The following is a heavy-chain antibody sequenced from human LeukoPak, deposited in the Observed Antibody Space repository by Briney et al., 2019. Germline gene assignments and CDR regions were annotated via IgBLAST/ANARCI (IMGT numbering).Heavy chain of an antibody. CDR3: ARGRSSIAAASTEWFDP. V-gene: IGHV3-13*04. CDR1: GFITSNYD. Sequence: GSLRLSCAAAGFITSNYDMHWVRHPTRRRLEWALTIGTGGGTSYPDSVKGRFTITRDNAKNTFYLQMNSLRAGDTAVYYCARGRSSIAAASTEWFDPWGQGTLVTVS. CDR2: IGTGGGT. J-gene: IGHJ5*02. D-gene: IGHD6-13*01.